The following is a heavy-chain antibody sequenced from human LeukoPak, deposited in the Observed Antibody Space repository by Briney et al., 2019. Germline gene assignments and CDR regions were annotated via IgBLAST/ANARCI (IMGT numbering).Heavy chain of an antibody. CDR1: GFTFSTYG. CDR3: ARDGFNFYYFDY. J-gene: IGHJ4*02. CDR2: IWSDGSNT. Sequence: GGSLRLSCAASGFTFSTYGVHWVRQAPGNGLEWVAVIWSDGSNTYYADSVKGRFTISRDNSKNTLYLQMNSLRAEDTAVYYCARDGFNFYYFDYWGQGTLVTVSS. D-gene: IGHD3-3*01. V-gene: IGHV3-33*01.